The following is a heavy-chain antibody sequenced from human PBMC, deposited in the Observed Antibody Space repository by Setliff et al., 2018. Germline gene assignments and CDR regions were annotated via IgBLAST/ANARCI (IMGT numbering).Heavy chain of an antibody. V-gene: IGHV3-20*04. CDR1: GFTFDDYD. CDR2: IKWNGGDR. CDR3: ARGGPYYSCWYAIEY. Sequence: PGASLRPSCVASGFTFDDYDMAWARQAPGKGLEWVVGIKWNGGDRGYADSERGRFTISRDNAKNSLHLQMDSLRAEDTALYYCARGGPYYSCWYAIEYWGQGALVTVSS. J-gene: IGHJ4*01. D-gene: IGHD6-19*01.